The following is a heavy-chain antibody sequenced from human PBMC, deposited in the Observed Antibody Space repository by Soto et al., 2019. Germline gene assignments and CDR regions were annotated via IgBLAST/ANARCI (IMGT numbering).Heavy chain of an antibody. Sequence: QVQLVQSGAEVKKPGSSVKVSCKASGGTFSSYAISWVRQAPGQGLEWMGGIIPIFGTANYAQKFQGRVXITADESTSTAYMELSSLRSEDTXVXYXARPNXXXXXXXXXXXXDXWGQGTTVTVSS. V-gene: IGHV1-69*12. CDR2: IIPIFGTA. CDR3: ARPNXXXXXXXXXXXXDX. CDR1: GGTFSSYA. J-gene: IGHJ6*02.